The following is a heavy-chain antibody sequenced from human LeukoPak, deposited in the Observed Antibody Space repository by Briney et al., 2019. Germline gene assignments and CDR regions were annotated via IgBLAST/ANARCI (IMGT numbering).Heavy chain of an antibody. Sequence: SETLSLTCTVSGGSNSSGDYYWSWIRQPPGKGLEWIGYIYYSGSTYYNPSLKSRVTISVDTSKNQFSLKLSSVTAADTAVYYCARDGVHYDFWSGPTGGRYYYYYMDVWGKGTTVTVSS. CDR2: IYYSGST. V-gene: IGHV4-30-4*08. D-gene: IGHD3-3*01. CDR1: GGSNSSGDYY. J-gene: IGHJ6*03. CDR3: ARDGVHYDFWSGPTGGRYYYYYMDV.